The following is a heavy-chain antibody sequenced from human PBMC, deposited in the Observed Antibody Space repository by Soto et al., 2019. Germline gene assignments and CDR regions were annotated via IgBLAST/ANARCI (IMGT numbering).Heavy chain of an antibody. V-gene: IGHV3-53*01. CDR2: IYSGGST. D-gene: IGHD3-22*01. CDR1: GFTFSSND. J-gene: IGHJ3*01. CDR3: ATRPLLPGAP. Sequence: EVQLVESGGGLIQPGGSLRLSCAASGFTFSSNDMNWVRQAPGKGLEWGSLIYSGGSTYYADSVKGRFTISRDNSKTTLYLQMSSLRADDTAVYYCATRPLLPGAPWGQGTMVTVSS.